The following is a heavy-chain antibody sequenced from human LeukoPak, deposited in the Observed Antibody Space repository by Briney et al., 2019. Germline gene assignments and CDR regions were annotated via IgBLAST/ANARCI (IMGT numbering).Heavy chain of an antibody. J-gene: IGHJ5*02. D-gene: IGHD3-22*01. V-gene: IGHV7-4-1*02. CDR3: ARAWDDYYDSSGYYNWFDP. Sequence: RASVKVSCKASGYTFTSYAMNWVRQAPGQGLEWMGWINTNTGNPTYAQGFTGRFVFSLDTSVSTAYLQISSLKAEDTAVNYCARAWDDYYDSSGYYNWFDPWGQGTLVTVSS. CDR2: INTNTGNP. CDR1: GYTFTSYA.